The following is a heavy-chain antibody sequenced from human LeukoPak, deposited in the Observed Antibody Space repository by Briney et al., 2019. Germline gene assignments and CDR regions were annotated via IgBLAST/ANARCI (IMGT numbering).Heavy chain of an antibody. V-gene: IGHV3-7*03. Sequence: GGSLRLSCAASGFTFSSYWMNWARQAPGKGLEWVASINHNGNVNYYVDSVKGRFTISRDNAKNSLYLQMSNLRAEDTAVYFCARFVRVPSWGQGTLVTVSS. J-gene: IGHJ5*02. CDR3: ARFVRVPS. D-gene: IGHD2-2*01. CDR2: INHNGNVN. CDR1: GFTFSSYW.